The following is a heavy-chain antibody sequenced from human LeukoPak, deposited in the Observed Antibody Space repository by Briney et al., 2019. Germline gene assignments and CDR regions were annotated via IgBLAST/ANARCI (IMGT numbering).Heavy chain of an antibody. CDR3: ARGGSYYGYFDY. J-gene: IGHJ4*02. V-gene: IGHV4-59*01. CDR2: IYYSGST. CDR1: GGSISSYY. D-gene: IGHD1-26*01. Sequence: SETLSLTCTVSGGSISSYYWSWIRQPPGKGLEWIGYIYYSGSTSYNPSLKSRVTTSVDASKNQFSLKLSSMTAADTAVYYCARGGSYYGYFDYWGQGTLVTVSS.